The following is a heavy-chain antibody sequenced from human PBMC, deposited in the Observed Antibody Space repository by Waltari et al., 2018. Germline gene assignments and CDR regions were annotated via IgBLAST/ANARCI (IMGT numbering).Heavy chain of an antibody. CDR2: ISYDGSNK. D-gene: IGHD3-10*01. CDR3: AKIAAHEFPVDY. V-gene: IGHV3-30*18. Sequence: QVQLVESGGGVVQPGRSLRLSCAASGFTFSSYGMHWVRQAPGKGLEWVAVISYDGSNKYYADSVKGRFTISRDNSKNTLYLQMNSLRAEDTAVYYCAKIAAHEFPVDYWGQGTLVTVSS. CDR1: GFTFSSYG. J-gene: IGHJ4*02.